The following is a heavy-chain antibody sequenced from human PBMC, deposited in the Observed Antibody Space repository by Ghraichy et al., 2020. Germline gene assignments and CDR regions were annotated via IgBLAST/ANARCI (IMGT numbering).Heavy chain of an antibody. CDR3: AKIPLRNYDAFDI. CDR1: GFTFSSYG. V-gene: IGHV3-30*02. Sequence: GGSLRLSCAASGFTFSSYGMHWVRQAPGKGLEWVAFIRYDGSNKYYADSVKGRFTISRDNSKNTLYLQMNSLRAEDTAVYYCAKIPLRNYDAFDIWGQGTMVTVSS. D-gene: IGHD1-7*01. J-gene: IGHJ3*02. CDR2: IRYDGSNK.